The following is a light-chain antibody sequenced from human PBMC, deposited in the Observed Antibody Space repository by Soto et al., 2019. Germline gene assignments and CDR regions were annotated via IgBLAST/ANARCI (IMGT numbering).Light chain of an antibody. CDR3: GADHGSGSNFVLL. J-gene: IGLJ2*01. CDR2: VGTGGIVG. CDR1: SGYSNYK. Sequence: QAVVTQPPSASASLGASVTLTCTLSSGYSNYKVDWYQQRPGKGPRFVMRVGTGGIVGSKGDGIPDRFSVLGSGLNRYLTIKNIQEEDESDYHCGADHGSGSNFVLLFGGGTKLTVL. V-gene: IGLV9-49*01.